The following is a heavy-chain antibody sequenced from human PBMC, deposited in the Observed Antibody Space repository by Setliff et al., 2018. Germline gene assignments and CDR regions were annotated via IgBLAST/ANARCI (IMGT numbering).Heavy chain of an antibody. V-gene: IGHV4-38-2*01. CDR3: ARHFSSSWYFDY. D-gene: IGHD6-13*01. Sequence: PSETLSLTCAVSGYSISSGYYWGWIRQPPGKGLELIGYIHHSGSTYYNPSLKSRVTISADTSKNQFSLTLTSVTATGTAVYYCARHFSSSWYFDYWGQGTQVTVSS. CDR2: IHHSGST. J-gene: IGHJ4*02. CDR1: GYSISSGYY.